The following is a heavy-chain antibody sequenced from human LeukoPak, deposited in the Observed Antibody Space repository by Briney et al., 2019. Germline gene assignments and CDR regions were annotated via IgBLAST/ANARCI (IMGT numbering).Heavy chain of an antibody. V-gene: IGHV3-7*03. Sequence: GGSLRLSCAASGCTFSSYWMSWVRQAPGRGVEWVTNIKQDGSEKYYVHPVKGRFTISRDNAKNSLYLHINSLRVQDTAVYYCAKVAKYFYGSDTYYFFEDWGQGTSVTASS. J-gene: IGHJ4*02. CDR1: GCTFSSYW. CDR3: AKVAKYFYGSDTYYFFED. D-gene: IGHD3-10*01. CDR2: IKQDGSEK.